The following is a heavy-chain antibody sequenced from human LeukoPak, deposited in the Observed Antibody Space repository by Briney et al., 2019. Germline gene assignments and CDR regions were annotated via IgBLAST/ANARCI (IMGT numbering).Heavy chain of an antibody. CDR1: GGSFSGYY. Sequence: SETLSLTCAVYGGSFSGYYWSWIRQPPGKGLEWIGEINHSGSTNYNPSLKSRVTISVDTSKNQFSLKLSSVTAADTAVYYCARHLTVTPDYWGQGTLVTVSS. D-gene: IGHD4-11*01. J-gene: IGHJ4*02. CDR3: ARHLTVTPDY. CDR2: INHSGST. V-gene: IGHV4-34*01.